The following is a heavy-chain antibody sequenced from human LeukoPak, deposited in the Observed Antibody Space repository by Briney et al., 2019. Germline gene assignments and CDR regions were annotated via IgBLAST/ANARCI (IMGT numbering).Heavy chain of an antibody. Sequence: SETLSLTCGVHGESLNDYYWSWIRQSPGKGLEWIGEITHNGSTTFNPSLESQLTISVDTSKNQFSLKLTSVTAADASVYFCARGFCRGESCYSGEYFQHWGQGTLVTVSS. D-gene: IGHD2-15*01. CDR1: GESLNDYY. V-gene: IGHV4-34*01. CDR3: ARGFCRGESCYSGEYFQH. CDR2: ITHNGST. J-gene: IGHJ1*01.